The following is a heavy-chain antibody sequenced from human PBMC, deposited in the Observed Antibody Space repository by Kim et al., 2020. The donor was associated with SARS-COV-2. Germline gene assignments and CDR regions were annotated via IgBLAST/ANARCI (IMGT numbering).Heavy chain of an antibody. V-gene: IGHV4-34*01. CDR1: GGSFSGYY. CDR2: INHSGST. CDR3: ARGGRISRGAWDY. J-gene: IGHJ4*02. Sequence: SETLSLTCAVYGGSFSGYYWSWIRQPPGKGLEWIGEINHSGSTNYNPSLKSRVTISVDTSKNQFSLKLSSVTAADTAVYYCARGGRISRGAWDYWGQGTL.